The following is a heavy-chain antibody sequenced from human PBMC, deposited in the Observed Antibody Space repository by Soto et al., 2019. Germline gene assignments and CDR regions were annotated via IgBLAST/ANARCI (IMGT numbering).Heavy chain of an antibody. J-gene: IGHJ4*02. CDR3: AKERGWYYFDY. CDR1: GFTFSSYG. D-gene: IGHD6-19*01. CDR2: ISYDGSNK. Sequence: PGGSLRLSCAAPGFTFSSYGMHWVRQAPGKGLEWVAVISYDGSNKYYADSVKGRFTISRDNSKNTLYLQMNSLRAEDTAVYYCAKERGWYYFDYWGQGTLVTVSS. V-gene: IGHV3-30*18.